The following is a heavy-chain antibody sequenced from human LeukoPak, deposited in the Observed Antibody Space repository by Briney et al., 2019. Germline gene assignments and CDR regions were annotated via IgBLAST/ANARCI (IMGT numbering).Heavy chain of an antibody. V-gene: IGHV1-69*13. Sequence: SVKVSCKASGGTFSSYAISWVRQAPGQGLEWMGGIIPIFGTANYAQKFQGRVTITADESTSTAYMELSSLRSEDTAVYYCARGGTITRGFDYWGQGTLVTVSS. CDR3: ARGGTITRGFDY. D-gene: IGHD5-24*01. CDR1: GGTFSSYA. J-gene: IGHJ4*02. CDR2: IIPIFGTA.